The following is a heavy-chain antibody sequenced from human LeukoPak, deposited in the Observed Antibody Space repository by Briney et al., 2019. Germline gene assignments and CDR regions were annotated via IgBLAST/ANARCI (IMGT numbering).Heavy chain of an antibody. V-gene: IGHV4-39*07. CDR3: ARGWPAAIRNNWFDP. J-gene: IGHJ5*02. CDR1: GGSISSSSYY. CDR2: INHSGST. D-gene: IGHD2-2*01. Sequence: SETLSLTCTVSGGSISSSSYYWGWIRQPPGKGLEWIGEINHSGSTNYNPSLKSRVTISVDTSKNQFSLKLSSVTAADTAVYYCARGWPAAIRNNWFDPWGQGTLVTVSS.